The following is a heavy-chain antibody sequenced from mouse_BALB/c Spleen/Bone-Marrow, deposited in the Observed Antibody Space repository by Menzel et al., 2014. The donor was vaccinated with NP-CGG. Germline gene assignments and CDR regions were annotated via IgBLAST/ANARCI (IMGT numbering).Heavy chain of an antibody. D-gene: IGHD1-2*01. J-gene: IGHJ1*01. CDR1: GNTFTSYD. Sequence: QVQLKQSGVELVKPGASVKLSCKASGNTFTSYDINWVRQRPEQGLEWIGWIFPGGSTTKYNEKFKGKATLSTDKSSSTVHMQLSRLTSEDSAVYFCVRSRLRDWYFDVWGAGTMVTISS. V-gene: IGHV1S56*01. CDR2: IFPGGSTT. CDR3: VRSRLRDWYFDV.